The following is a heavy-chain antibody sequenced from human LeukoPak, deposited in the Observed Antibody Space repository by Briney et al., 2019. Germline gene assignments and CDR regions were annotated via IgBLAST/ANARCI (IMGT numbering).Heavy chain of an antibody. CDR1: GYTFTSYD. Sequence: ASVKVSCKASGYTFTSYDFNWVRQATGQRPEWMGWMSPNSGDTGYAQKFQDRVTMTRNTSISTAYMELSSLRSDDTAVYYCARGPPPWGYDYWGPGTLVTVSS. J-gene: IGHJ4*02. V-gene: IGHV1-8*01. CDR2: MSPNSGDT. CDR3: ARGPPPWGYDY. D-gene: IGHD7-27*01.